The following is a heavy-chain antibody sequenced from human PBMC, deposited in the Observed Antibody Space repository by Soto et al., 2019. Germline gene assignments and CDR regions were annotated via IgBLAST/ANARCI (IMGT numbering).Heavy chain of an antibody. Sequence: GWSLRLSCEASGFIFSSYWMHWVRQAPGKGLVWVSRINNEGSSTTYADSVKGRLTVSRDNAKNTVYLHVNTLRDEDTAVYYCARGGAMGVDYWGQGTLVTVSS. J-gene: IGHJ4*02. D-gene: IGHD1-26*01. CDR1: GFIFSSYW. V-gene: IGHV3-74*01. CDR3: ARGGAMGVDY. CDR2: INNEGSST.